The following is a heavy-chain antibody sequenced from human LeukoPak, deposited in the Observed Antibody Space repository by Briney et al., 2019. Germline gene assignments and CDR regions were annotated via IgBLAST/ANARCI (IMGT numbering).Heavy chain of an antibody. V-gene: IGHV3-30*18. J-gene: IGHJ4*02. CDR3: AKAPIAMTGSFFGY. Sequence: GGSLRLSCEASGFTFATYGMHWVRQAPGKGPEWVAFISYDGGKKYYPDSVKGRFTISRDNSRNTLYLQINSLRPEDTAVFYCAKAPIAMTGSFFGYWGLGTLVTVSS. CDR2: ISYDGGKK. D-gene: IGHD6-19*01. CDR1: GFTFATYG.